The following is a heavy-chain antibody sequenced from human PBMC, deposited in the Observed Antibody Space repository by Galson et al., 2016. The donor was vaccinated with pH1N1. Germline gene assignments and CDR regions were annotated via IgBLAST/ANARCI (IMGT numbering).Heavy chain of an antibody. J-gene: IGHJ3*02. V-gene: IGHV3-9*01. CDR1: GFTFEDFA. D-gene: IGHD3-22*01. CDR2: ISWNRGAI. Sequence: SLRLSCAASGFTFEDFALHWVRQGPGKGLEWVSGISWNRGAIDYAESVKGRFTISRDNAKNSLYLQMDSLRAEDTALYYCLKDRAFYYDSSGYDYAFDSWGQGTMVTVAS. CDR3: LKDRAFYYDSSGYDYAFDS.